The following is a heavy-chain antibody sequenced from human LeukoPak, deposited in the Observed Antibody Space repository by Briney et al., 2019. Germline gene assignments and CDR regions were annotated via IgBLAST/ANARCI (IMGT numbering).Heavy chain of an antibody. D-gene: IGHD2-2*01. CDR2: IRYDGSNK. CDR3: APEYQLLSAPDY. Sequence: PGGSLRLSCAASGFTFSSYGMHWVRQAPGKGLEWVAFIRYDGSNKYYADSVKGRFTISRDNSKNTLYLQMNSLRAEDTAVYYCAPEYQLLSAPDYWRQGTLVTVSS. J-gene: IGHJ4*02. CDR1: GFTFSSYG. V-gene: IGHV3-30*02.